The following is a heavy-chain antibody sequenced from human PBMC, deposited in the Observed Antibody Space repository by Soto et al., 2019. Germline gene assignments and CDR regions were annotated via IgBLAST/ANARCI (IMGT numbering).Heavy chain of an antibody. Sequence: GGSLRLSCAASGFTFSSYWMSWVRQAPGKGLEWVANIKQDGSEKYYVDSVKGRFTISRDNAKNSLYLQMNSLRAEDTAVYYCARPPLYCSSTSCYGYYYYYGMDVWGQGTTVTVSS. V-gene: IGHV3-7*05. CDR3: ARPPLYCSSTSCYGYYYYYGMDV. D-gene: IGHD2-2*01. J-gene: IGHJ6*02. CDR2: IKQDGSEK. CDR1: GFTFSSYW.